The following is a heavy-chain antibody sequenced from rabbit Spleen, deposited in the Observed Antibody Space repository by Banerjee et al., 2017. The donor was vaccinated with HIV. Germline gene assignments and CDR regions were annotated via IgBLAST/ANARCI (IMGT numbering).Heavy chain of an antibody. D-gene: IGHD1-1*01. CDR3: ARASRSSGCAYGL. V-gene: IGHV1S45*01. CDR2: IYTTSDNT. Sequence: QEQLEESGGGLVKPGGTLTLTCKASGFSFSSNYWIFWVRQAPGKGLEWIGCIYTTSDNTYYASWAKGRFTISKTSSTTVTLQMTSLTAADTATYFCARASRSSGCAYGLWGQGTLVTVS. CDR1: GFSFSSNYW. J-gene: IGHJ3*01.